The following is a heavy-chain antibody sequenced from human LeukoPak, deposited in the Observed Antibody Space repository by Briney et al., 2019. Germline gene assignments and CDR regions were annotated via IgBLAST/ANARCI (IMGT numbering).Heavy chain of an antibody. V-gene: IGHV3-23*01. CDR2: ISGRGGST. CDR1: VFTFSSYA. CDR3: AKDLSPYYYDSTGY. Sequence: GGSLRLSCAASVFTFSSYAMSWVRQAPGKGLEWVSAISGRGGSTYYADSVKGRFTISRDNSKNTLYLQMNSLRAEDTAVYYCAKDLSPYYYDSTGYWGQGTLVTVSS. D-gene: IGHD3-22*01. J-gene: IGHJ4*02.